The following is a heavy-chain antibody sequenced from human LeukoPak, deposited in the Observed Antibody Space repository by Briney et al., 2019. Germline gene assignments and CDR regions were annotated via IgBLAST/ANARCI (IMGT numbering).Heavy chain of an antibody. CDR2: IIPIFGTA. CDR3: ARSGLRYFDWLGY. Sequence: ASVKVSCEASGGTFSSYAISWVRQAPGQGLEWMGGIIPIFGTANYAQKFQGRVTITADESTSTAYMELSSLRSEDTAVYYCARSGLRYFDWLGYWGQGTLVTVSS. V-gene: IGHV1-69*13. J-gene: IGHJ4*02. D-gene: IGHD3-9*01. CDR1: GGTFSSYA.